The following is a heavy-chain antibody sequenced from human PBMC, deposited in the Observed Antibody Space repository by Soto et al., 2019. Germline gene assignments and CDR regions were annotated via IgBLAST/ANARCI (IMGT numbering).Heavy chain of an antibody. CDR1: GFTFSSYG. Sequence: PGGSLRLSCAASGFTFSSYGMHWVRQAPGKGLEWVAVISYDGSNKYYADSVKGRFTISRDNSKNTLYLQMNSLRAEDTAVYYCAKYLFPSYSGSDPTNPSDYWGQGTPVTVSS. V-gene: IGHV3-30*18. CDR3: AKYLFPSYSGSDPTNPSDY. CDR2: ISYDGSNK. D-gene: IGHD5-12*01. J-gene: IGHJ4*02.